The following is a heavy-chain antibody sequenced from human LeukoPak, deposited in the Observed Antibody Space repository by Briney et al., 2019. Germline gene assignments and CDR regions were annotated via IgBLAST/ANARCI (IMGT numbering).Heavy chain of an antibody. CDR1: GFTLSGAA. J-gene: IGHJ2*01. D-gene: IGHD6-19*01. CDR3: RAAVAGDYFDL. V-gene: IGHV3-73*01. CDR2: IRSKADNTA. Sequence: GGSLRLSCAASGFTLSGAAMHWVRQASGKGLEWLGRIRSKADNTAAYAASVKGRFTVSRDDSKNTAYLQMNSLKTEDTAVYYCRAAVAGDYFDLWGRGTLVTVSS.